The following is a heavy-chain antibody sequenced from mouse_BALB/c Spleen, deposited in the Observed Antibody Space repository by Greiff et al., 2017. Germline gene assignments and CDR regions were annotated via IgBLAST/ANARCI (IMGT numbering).Heavy chain of an antibody. Sequence: EVQLQESGPGLVKPSQSLSLTCTVTGYSITSDYAWNWIRQFPGNKLEWMGYISYSGSTSYNPSLKSRISITRDTSKNQFFLQLNSVTTEDTATYYCVAPYYFDYWGQGTTLTVSS. CDR2: ISYSGST. J-gene: IGHJ2*01. CDR3: VAPYYFDY. V-gene: IGHV3-2*02. CDR1: GYSITSDYA.